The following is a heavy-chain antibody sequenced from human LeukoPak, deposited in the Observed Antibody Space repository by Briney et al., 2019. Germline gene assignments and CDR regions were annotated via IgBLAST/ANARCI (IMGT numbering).Heavy chain of an antibody. J-gene: IGHJ4*02. CDR1: GGSISSSSYY. CDR2: IYYSGST. CDR3: ARGLRYFTIDY. Sequence: SETLSLTCTVSGGSISSSSYYWGWIRQPPGKGLEWIGSIYYSGSTYYNPSLKSRVTISVDTSKNQFSLKLSSVTAADTAVYYCARGLRYFTIDYWGQGTLVTVSS. D-gene: IGHD3-9*01. V-gene: IGHV4-39*07.